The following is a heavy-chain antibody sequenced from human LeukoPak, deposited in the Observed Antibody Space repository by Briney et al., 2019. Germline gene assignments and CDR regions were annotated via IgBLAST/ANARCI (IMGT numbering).Heavy chain of an antibody. Sequence: GGSLRLSCAASGFTFSSYAMSWVRQAPGKGLEWVSAISGSGGSTYYADSVKGRFTISRDNSKNTLYLQMNSLRAEDTAVYYCARGVYDFWSGYYADYWGQGTLVTVSS. CDR3: ARGVYDFWSGYYADY. CDR2: ISGSGGST. V-gene: IGHV3-23*01. CDR1: GFTFSSYA. J-gene: IGHJ4*02. D-gene: IGHD3-3*01.